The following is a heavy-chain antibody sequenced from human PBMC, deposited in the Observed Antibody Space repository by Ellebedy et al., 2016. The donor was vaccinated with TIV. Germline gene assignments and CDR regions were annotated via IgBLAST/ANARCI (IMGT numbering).Heavy chain of an antibody. CDR2: ISGRGGNT. V-gene: IGHV3-23*01. J-gene: IGHJ3*02. D-gene: IGHD3-16*01. CDR1: GLTLRSQA. CDR3: ARDPVGVGPAFDI. Sequence: PGGSLRLSCAAAGLTLRSQAMTWVPYSPGKGLRWLCSISGRGGNTDCADSVKGRFTISKDNSKDTLYLQVNSLRAEDKAVYYCARDPVGVGPAFDIWGQGTMVTVSS.